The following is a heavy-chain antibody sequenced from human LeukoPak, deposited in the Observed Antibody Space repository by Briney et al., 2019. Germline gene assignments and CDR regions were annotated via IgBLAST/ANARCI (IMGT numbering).Heavy chain of an antibody. CDR2: IIGNGRDI. D-gene: IGHD4-23*01. Sequence: GGSLRLSCAASGFSFSIYAMNWVRQAPGKGLEWVSLIIGNGRDIRYADSVKGRFTISRDNSKNMLFLQMNSLRAEDTAVYYCARARPFGGYFDLWGQGTLVTVSS. V-gene: IGHV3-23*01. CDR3: ARARPFGGYFDL. CDR1: GFSFSIYA. J-gene: IGHJ4*02.